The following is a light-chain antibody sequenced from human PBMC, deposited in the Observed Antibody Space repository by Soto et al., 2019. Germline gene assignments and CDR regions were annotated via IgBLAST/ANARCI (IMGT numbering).Light chain of an antibody. CDR3: QSYDSSLGGFYV. CDR2: GVN. V-gene: IGLV1-40*01. Sequence: QSVLTQPPSVSGAPGQTVTIFCTGSSSNIGADCGVRWYQHLPGTAPKLLVYGVNSRPSGVPDRFSGSTSGTSASLAIAGLQAEDEADYYCQSYDSSLGGFYVFGTGTKVTVL. J-gene: IGLJ1*01. CDR1: SSNIGADCG.